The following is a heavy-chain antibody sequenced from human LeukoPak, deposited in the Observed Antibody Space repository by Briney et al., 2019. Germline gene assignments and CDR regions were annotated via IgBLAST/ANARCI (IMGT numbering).Heavy chain of an antibody. CDR3: VRTPPNWGFDY. Sequence: GASVKVSCRASGYTLTTHDINWVRQATGQGLEWMGWMSPNSGDTGYAQKFQGRVTMTSDSSISTAFMELSSLRSEDTAIYYCVRTPPNWGFDYWGQGTLVTVSS. CDR2: MSPNSGDT. J-gene: IGHJ4*02. D-gene: IGHD7-27*01. V-gene: IGHV1-8*01. CDR1: GYTLTTHD.